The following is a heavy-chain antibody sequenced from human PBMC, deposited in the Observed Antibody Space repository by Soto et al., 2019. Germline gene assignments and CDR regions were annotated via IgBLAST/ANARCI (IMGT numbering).Heavy chain of an antibody. Sequence: QVQLVQSGAEVKKPGASVRVSCKASGYVFPSYDIAWVRQAPGHGRGGMGWVNPGSGYKGYAQNFQGKVTSTRNMSISTVYMELSSLRSEDTAVYYCARADPRHYYMDVWGKGTTVTVSS. CDR3: ARADPRHYYMDV. CDR2: VNPGSGYK. V-gene: IGHV1-8*01. J-gene: IGHJ6*03. CDR1: GYVFPSYD.